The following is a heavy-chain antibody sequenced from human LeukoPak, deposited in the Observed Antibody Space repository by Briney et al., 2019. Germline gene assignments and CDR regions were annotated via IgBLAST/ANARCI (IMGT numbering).Heavy chain of an antibody. D-gene: IGHD3-3*01. Sequence: PGRSLRLSCAASRFTFSSYAMHWVRQAPGKGLEWVAVISYDGSNKYYADSVKGRFTISRDNSKNTLYLQMNSLRAEDTAVYYCAKFQRFLEWLSPPDYWGQGTLVTVSS. CDR2: ISYDGSNK. CDR3: AKFQRFLEWLSPPDY. V-gene: IGHV3-30*18. J-gene: IGHJ4*02. CDR1: RFTFSSYA.